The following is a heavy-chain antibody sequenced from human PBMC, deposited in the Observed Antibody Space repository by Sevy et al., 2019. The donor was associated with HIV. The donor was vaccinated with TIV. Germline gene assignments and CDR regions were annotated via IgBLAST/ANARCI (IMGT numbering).Heavy chain of an antibody. V-gene: IGHV3-53*01. CDR1: GFTVSSNY. J-gene: IGHJ6*02. CDR3: ARGREFTIFGVLIEYGMDV. Sequence: GGSLRLSCAASGFTVSSNYMSWVRQAPGKGLEWVSVIYSGGTTYYADSVKGRFTISRDNSKNTLYLQMNNLRAEDTAVYYCARGREFTIFGVLIEYGMDVWGQGTTVTVSS. CDR2: IYSGGTT. D-gene: IGHD3-3*01.